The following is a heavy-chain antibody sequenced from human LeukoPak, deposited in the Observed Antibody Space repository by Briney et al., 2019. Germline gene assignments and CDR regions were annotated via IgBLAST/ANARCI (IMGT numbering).Heavy chain of an antibody. V-gene: IGHV4-59*01. D-gene: IGHD3-22*01. Sequence: SETLSLTCTVSGGSISSYYWSWIRQPPGKGLEWFGYIYNSGSTNTNPSLKSRVTISVDTSKNQFSLKLSSVTAADTAVYYCARATWLPVGLYYYDSSGYYYYFDSWGQGTLVTVSS. J-gene: IGHJ4*02. CDR2: IYNSGST. CDR1: GGSISSYY. CDR3: ARATWLPVGLYYYDSSGYYYYFDS.